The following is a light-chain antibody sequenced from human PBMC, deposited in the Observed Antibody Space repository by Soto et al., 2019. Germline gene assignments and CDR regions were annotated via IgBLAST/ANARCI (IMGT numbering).Light chain of an antibody. CDR3: QSYDSSLSGYV. CDR2: GNS. V-gene: IGLV1-40*01. CDR1: SSKLGAGYE. Sequence: QSVLTQPPSLPGAPGQRVTISCTGRSSKLGAGYEVHWYQQLPGTAPKPLIYGNSNRPSGVPDRFSGSKSGTSASLAITGLQAEDEADYYCQSYDSSLSGYVFGTGTKLTVL. J-gene: IGLJ1*01.